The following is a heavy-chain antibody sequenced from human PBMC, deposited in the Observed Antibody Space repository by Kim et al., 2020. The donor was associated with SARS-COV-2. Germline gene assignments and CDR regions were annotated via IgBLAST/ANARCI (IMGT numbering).Heavy chain of an antibody. CDR2: INHSGST. CDR1: GGSFSGYY. D-gene: IGHD4-17*01. V-gene: IGHV4-34*01. J-gene: IGHJ6*02. CDR3: ARGKIGPVTSYYYYYGMDV. Sequence: SETLSLTCAVYGGSFSGYYWSWIRQPPGKGLEWIGEINHSGSTNYNPSLKSRVTISVDTSKNQFSLKLSSVTAADTAVYYCARGKIGPVTSYYYYYGMDVWGQGTTVTVSS.